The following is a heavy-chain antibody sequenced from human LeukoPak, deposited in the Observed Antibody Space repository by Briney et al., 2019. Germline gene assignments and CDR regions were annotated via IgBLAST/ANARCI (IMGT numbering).Heavy chain of an antibody. J-gene: IGHJ4*02. CDR1: GLTVSSNY. Sequence: PGGSLRLSCAASGLTVSSNYMSWVRQAPGKGLEWVSVIYSGGSTYYADSVKGRFTISRHNSKNTLYLQMNSLRAEDTAVYYCARVIAAGLYYFDYWGQGTLVTVSS. CDR3: ARVIAAGLYYFDY. V-gene: IGHV3-53*04. CDR2: IYSGGST. D-gene: IGHD6-13*01.